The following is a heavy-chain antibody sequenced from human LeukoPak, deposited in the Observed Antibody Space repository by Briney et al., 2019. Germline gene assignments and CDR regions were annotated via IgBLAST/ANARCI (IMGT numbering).Heavy chain of an antibody. V-gene: IGHV3-7*01. Sequence: GGSLRLSCAASGFTFSSYWMSWVRQAPGKGLEWVANIKQDGSEKYYVDSVKGRFTISRDNAKNSLYLQMNSLRAEDTAVYYCASLWAGGNLRAFDYWGQGTLVTVSS. D-gene: IGHD4-23*01. J-gene: IGHJ4*02. CDR2: IKQDGSEK. CDR1: GFTFSSYW. CDR3: ASLWAGGNLRAFDY.